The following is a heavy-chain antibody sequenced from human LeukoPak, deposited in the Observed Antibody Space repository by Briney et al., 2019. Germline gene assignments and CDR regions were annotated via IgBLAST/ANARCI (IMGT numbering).Heavy chain of an antibody. Sequence: GGSLRLSCAASGFTFSNFAMHWVRQAPGKGLEWVAVISYDGSNKYYADSVKGRFTISRDNSKNALYLQMNSLRTEDTAVYYCARGSSKTQYRSAWYFDYWGQGTLVTVSS. V-gene: IGHV3-30*04. D-gene: IGHD6-19*01. CDR1: GFTFSNFA. CDR3: ARGSSKTQYRSAWYFDY. CDR2: ISYDGSNK. J-gene: IGHJ4*02.